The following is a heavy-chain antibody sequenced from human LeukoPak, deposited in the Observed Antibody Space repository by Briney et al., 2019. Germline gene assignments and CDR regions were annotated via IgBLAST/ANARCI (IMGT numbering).Heavy chain of an antibody. J-gene: IGHJ3*02. CDR1: GGSISSSSYY. D-gene: IGHD2-2*01. V-gene: IGHV4-39*02. CDR3: AREDIVVVPDAFDI. CDR2: IYYSGST. Sequence: SETLSLTCTVSGGSISSSSYYWGWIRQPPEKGLEWIGSIYYSGSTYYNPSLKSRVTISVDTSKNQFSLKLSSVTAADTAVYYCAREDIVVVPDAFDIWGQGTMVTVSS.